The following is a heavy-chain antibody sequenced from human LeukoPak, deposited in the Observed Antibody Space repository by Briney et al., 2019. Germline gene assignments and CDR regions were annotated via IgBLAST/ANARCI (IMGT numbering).Heavy chain of an antibody. J-gene: IGHJ6*02. V-gene: IGHV3-33*01. CDR3: ATTDYYYYGMDV. CDR2: IWYDGSNK. CDR1: GFTFSSYG. Sequence: PGGSLRLSCAASGFTFSSYGMHWVRQAPGKGLEWVAVIWYDGSNKYYADSVKGRFTISRDNSKNTLYLQMNSLRAEDTAMYYCATTDYYYYGMDVWGQGTTVTVSS.